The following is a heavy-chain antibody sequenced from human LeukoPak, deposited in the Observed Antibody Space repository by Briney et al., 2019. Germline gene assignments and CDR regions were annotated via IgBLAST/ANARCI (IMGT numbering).Heavy chain of an antibody. J-gene: IGHJ4*02. Sequence: ASVKISCKTSGYTFTGNFMHWVRQAPGQGPEWMGWINPNNGDTNYAQKFQGRVTMTRVTSITTAYMELSSLRSDDTAVYYCARTRGTHISMAYLDSWGQGALVTVSS. CDR1: GYTFTGNF. CDR2: INPNNGDT. D-gene: IGHD2/OR15-2a*01. CDR3: ARTRGTHISMAYLDS. V-gene: IGHV1-2*02.